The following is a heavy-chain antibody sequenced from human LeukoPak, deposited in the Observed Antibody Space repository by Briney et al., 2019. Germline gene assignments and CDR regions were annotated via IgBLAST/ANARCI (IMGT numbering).Heavy chain of an antibody. J-gene: IGHJ5*02. D-gene: IGHD2-2*01. CDR3: ARAPPYCSSTSCYRGWFDP. CDR1: GGPISSHY. CDR2: IYYRGST. Sequence: SETLSLTCTVSGGPISSHYWSWVREPPGKGLEWIGYIYYRGSTNYHPSLKNRVTISVDTSKNQFSLKLSSVTAADTAVYYCARAPPYCSSTSCYRGWFDPWGQGTLVTVSS. V-gene: IGHV4-59*11.